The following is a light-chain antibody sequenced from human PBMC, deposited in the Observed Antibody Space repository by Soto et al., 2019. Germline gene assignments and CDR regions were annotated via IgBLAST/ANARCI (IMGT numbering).Light chain of an antibody. V-gene: IGLV2-14*01. Sequence: QSALTQPASVSGSPGQSIAISCTGTSSDVGGHNYVSWYQQHPGKAPKLMIYAVSTRPTGISNRFSGSKSGNTASLTIPGLQPDDEADYYCSSFTDSTDIVFGGGTKLTVL. CDR1: SSDVGGHNY. J-gene: IGLJ3*02. CDR2: AVS. CDR3: SSFTDSTDIV.